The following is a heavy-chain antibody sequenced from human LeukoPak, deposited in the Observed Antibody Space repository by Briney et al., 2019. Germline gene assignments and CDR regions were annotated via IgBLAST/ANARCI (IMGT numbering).Heavy chain of an antibody. J-gene: IGHJ6*02. CDR1: GGTFSSYA. D-gene: IGHD2-2*01. V-gene: IGHV1-18*01. CDR2: ISAYNGNT. Sequence: ASVNVSCKASGGTFSSYAISWVRQAAGQGLEWMGWISAYNGNTNYAQKLQGRVTMTTDTSTSTAYMELRSLRSDDTAVYYCASEPGVPAANYYYYGMDVWGQGTTVTVSS. CDR3: ASEPGVPAANYYYYGMDV.